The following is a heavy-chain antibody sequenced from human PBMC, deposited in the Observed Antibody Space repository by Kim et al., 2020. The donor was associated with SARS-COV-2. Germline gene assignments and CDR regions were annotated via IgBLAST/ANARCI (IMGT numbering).Heavy chain of an antibody. Sequence: PSLKSRVTISVDRSKNQFSLKLSSVTAADTAVYYCARAQDCSSTSCPFDYWGQGTLVTVSS. D-gene: IGHD2-2*01. J-gene: IGHJ4*02. CDR3: ARAQDCSSTSCPFDY. V-gene: IGHV4-30-2*01.